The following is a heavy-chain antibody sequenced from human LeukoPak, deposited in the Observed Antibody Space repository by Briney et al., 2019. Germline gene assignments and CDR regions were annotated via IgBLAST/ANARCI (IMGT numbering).Heavy chain of an antibody. CDR3: AREVRGLLVLFDY. V-gene: IGHV3-9*01. D-gene: IGHD3-10*01. Sequence: GGSLRLSCAASGFTFDDYAMHWVRQAPGKGLEWVSGISWNTGSIGYADSVKGRFTISRDNAKNSLYLQMNSLRAEDTAVYYCAREVRGLLVLFDYWGQGTLVTVSS. CDR1: GFTFDDYA. J-gene: IGHJ4*02. CDR2: ISWNTGSI.